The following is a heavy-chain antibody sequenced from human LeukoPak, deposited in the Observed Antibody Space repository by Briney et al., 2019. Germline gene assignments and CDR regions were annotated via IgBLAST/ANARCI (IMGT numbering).Heavy chain of an antibody. CDR3: ARTLTGYRFDY. D-gene: IGHD3-9*01. Sequence: SETLSLTCTVSGGSISSYYWSWIRQPPGKGLEWIGYIYYSGSTNYNPSLKSRVTISVDTSKNQFSLKLSPVTAADTAVYYCARTLTGYRFDYWGQGTLVTVSS. V-gene: IGHV4-59*01. CDR1: GGSISSYY. J-gene: IGHJ4*02. CDR2: IYYSGST.